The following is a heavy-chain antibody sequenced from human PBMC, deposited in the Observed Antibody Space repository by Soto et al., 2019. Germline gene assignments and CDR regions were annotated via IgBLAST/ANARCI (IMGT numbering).Heavy chain of an antibody. V-gene: IGHV3-23*01. CDR2: ISGSGFKK. J-gene: IGHJ5*02. Sequence: EVVLLESGGGLEQSGGSLRLSCAASGFIFENFGMSWVRQAPGKGLEWISSISGSGFKKYYADSVKGRFTISRDNSKSKVYLELNNLSAEDTAVYHCAKNQGVELVPLATVDWFDPWGQGSVVTVSS. CDR3: AKNQGVELVPLATVDWFDP. D-gene: IGHD1-26*01. CDR1: GFIFENFG.